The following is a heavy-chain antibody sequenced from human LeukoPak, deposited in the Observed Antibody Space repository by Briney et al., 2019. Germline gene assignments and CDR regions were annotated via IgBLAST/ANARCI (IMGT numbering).Heavy chain of an antibody. D-gene: IGHD3-22*01. J-gene: IGHJ4*02. CDR2: ISGSGGST. Sequence: GGSLRLSCAASGFTFSGYAMSWVRQAPGKGLEWVSAISGSGGSTYYADSVKGRFTISRDNSRNTLYLQMNSLRAEDTAVYYCAKVGIDQWLYYFDYWGQGTLVTVSS. V-gene: IGHV3-23*01. CDR1: GFTFSGYA. CDR3: AKVGIDQWLYYFDY.